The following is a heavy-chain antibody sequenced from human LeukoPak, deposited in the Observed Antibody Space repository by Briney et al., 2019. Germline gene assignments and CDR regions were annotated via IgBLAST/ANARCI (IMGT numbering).Heavy chain of an antibody. Sequence: GGSLRLSCAASGFTFSSYAMSWARQAPGKGLEWVSVIYDSGTTYYADSVKGRFLIFRDTSKNTVDLQMNSLRVEDTAVYYCAGRRSSGWYAYWGQGTLVTVSS. D-gene: IGHD6-19*01. CDR1: GFTFSSYA. CDR2: IYDSGTT. V-gene: IGHV3-23*05. J-gene: IGHJ4*02. CDR3: AGRRSSGWYAY.